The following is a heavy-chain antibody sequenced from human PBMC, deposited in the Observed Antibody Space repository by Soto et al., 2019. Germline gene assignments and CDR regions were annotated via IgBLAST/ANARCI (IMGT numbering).Heavy chain of an antibody. J-gene: IGHJ6*02. CDR3: TRSGIAARPSYYGMDV. CDR2: IRSKANSYAT. Sequence: EVQLVESGGGLVQPGGSPKLSCAASGFTFSGSAMHWVRQASGKGLEWVGRIRSKANSYATAYAASVKGRFTISRDDSKNTAYLQMNSLKTEDTAVYYCTRSGIAARPSYYGMDVWGQGTTVTVSS. D-gene: IGHD6-6*01. CDR1: GFTFSGSA. V-gene: IGHV3-73*02.